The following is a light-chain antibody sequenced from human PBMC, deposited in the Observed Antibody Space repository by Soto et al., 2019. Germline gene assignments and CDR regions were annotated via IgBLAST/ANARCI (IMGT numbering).Light chain of an antibody. V-gene: IGKV3-20*01. CDR1: QSVSNNY. CDR2: GAS. J-gene: IGKJ1*01. Sequence: TEFTRWPCCMNISHGERVTRSCRASQSVSNNYIGWYQQKPGQAPRLLIFGASKRATGIPDRFSGSGSGTDFTLTISRLEPEDFAVYCCQQYGSSPTTFGQGSKVDIK. CDR3: QQYGSSPTT.